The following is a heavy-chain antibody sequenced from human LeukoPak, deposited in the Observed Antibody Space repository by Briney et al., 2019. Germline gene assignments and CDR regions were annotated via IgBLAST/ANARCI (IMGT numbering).Heavy chain of an antibody. V-gene: IGHV3-21*01. CDR3: ATDRGDYYDSSGSDFDY. CDR1: GFTFSSYS. Sequence: GGSLRLSCAASGFTFSSYSMNWVRQAPGKGLEWVSSISSSSSYIYYADSVKGRFTISRDNAKNSLYLQMNSLRAEDTAVYYCATDRGDYYDSSGSDFDYWGQGTLVTVSS. CDR2: ISSSSSYI. J-gene: IGHJ4*02. D-gene: IGHD3-22*01.